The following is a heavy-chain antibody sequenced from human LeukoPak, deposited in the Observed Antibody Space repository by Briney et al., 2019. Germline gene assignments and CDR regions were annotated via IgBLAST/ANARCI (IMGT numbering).Heavy chain of an antibody. Sequence: GASVKVSCKASEFTFTDYAINWVRQAPGQRLEWMGWINAGNGNTRYSQRFQGRVTITRDTSASTAYTELSSLTSEDTAVYYCTRGRWSATTASYYLDFWGQGTLVTVSS. V-gene: IGHV1-3*01. CDR3: TRGRWSATTASYYLDF. D-gene: IGHD5-24*01. CDR2: INAGNGNT. CDR1: EFTFTDYA. J-gene: IGHJ4*02.